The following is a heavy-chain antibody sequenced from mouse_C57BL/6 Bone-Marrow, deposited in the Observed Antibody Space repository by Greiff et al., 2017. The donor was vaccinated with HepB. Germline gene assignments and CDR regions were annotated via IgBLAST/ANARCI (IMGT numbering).Heavy chain of an antibody. V-gene: IGHV5-9-1*02. J-gene: IGHJ4*01. CDR1: GFTFSSYA. CDR3: TREGWLLRDYAMDY. D-gene: IGHD2-3*01. CDR2: ISSGGDYI. Sequence: EVQLQESGEGLVKPGGSLKLSCAASGFTFSSYAMSWVRQTPEKRLEWVAYISSGGDYIYYADTVKGRFTISRDNARNTLYLQMSSLKSEDTAMYYCTREGWLLRDYAMDYWGQGTSVTVSS.